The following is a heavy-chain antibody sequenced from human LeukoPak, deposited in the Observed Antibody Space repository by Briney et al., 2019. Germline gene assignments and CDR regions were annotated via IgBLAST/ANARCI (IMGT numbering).Heavy chain of an antibody. J-gene: IGHJ4*02. CDR1: GGSFSRHA. V-gene: IGHV1-69*05. Sequence: ASVKVSCKASGGSFSRHAISWVRQAPGQGLEWMGEIIPLFGTTHYAQKFQGRDTITTDESTSTGYVELSSLRSEDTAVYYCARGVIVAATHFDNWGQGTLVTVSS. D-gene: IGHD1-26*01. CDR3: ARGVIVAATHFDN. CDR2: IIPLFGTT.